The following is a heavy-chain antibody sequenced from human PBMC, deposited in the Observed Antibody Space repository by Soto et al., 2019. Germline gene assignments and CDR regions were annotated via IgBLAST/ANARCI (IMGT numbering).Heavy chain of an antibody. CDR2: ISWNSGSI. V-gene: IGHV3-9*01. D-gene: IGHD6-19*01. CDR1: GFIFDDYA. J-gene: IGHJ3*02. Sequence: PGGSLRLSCVASGFIFDDYAMHWVRQAPGKGLEWVSGISWNSGSIGYADSVKGRFTISRDNAKNSLYLQMNSLRAEDTALYYCAKDLGYSSGHDAFDIWGQGTMVTVSS. CDR3: AKDLGYSSGHDAFDI.